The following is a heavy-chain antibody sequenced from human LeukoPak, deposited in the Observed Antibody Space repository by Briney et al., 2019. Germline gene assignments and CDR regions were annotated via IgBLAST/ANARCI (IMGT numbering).Heavy chain of an antibody. D-gene: IGHD5-24*01. Sequence: GGSLRLSCAASGFTFSSTWMNWVRQGPGKGLEWVSRITSDGSSTIYADSVKGRFTISRGNSKNTLYLQMNSLRAEDTAVYYCAKDQLLDYWGQGTLVTVSS. J-gene: IGHJ4*02. CDR1: GFTFSSTW. CDR2: ITSDGSST. CDR3: AKDQLLDY. V-gene: IGHV3-74*01.